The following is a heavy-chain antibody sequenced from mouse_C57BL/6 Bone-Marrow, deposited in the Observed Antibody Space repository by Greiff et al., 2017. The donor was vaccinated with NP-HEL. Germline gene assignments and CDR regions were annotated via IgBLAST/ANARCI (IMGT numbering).Heavy chain of an antibody. CDR3: ARPNWDY. CDR1: GFPFPGYS. Sequence: VQLQQSGAELMKPGASLKLSCTASGFPFPGYSLEWVQQSPGPGLEWIGAILPGRGSPTYNEKVKGKATFTADTSSNTAYMQLSSLTTEDSAIYYCARPNWDYWGQGTTLPVSS. J-gene: IGHJ2*01. CDR2: ILPGRGSP. V-gene: IGHV1-9*01.